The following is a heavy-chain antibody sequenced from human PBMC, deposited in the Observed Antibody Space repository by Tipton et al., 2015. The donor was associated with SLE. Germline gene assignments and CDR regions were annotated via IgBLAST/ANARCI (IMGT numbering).Heavy chain of an antibody. CDR1: GGSFSGYY. CDR2: IYYSGST. CDR3: ARGRYSSSWTLNWFDP. D-gene: IGHD6-13*01. J-gene: IGHJ5*02. Sequence: TLSLTCAVYGGSFSGYYWSWIRQPPGKGLEWIGYIYYSGSTNYNPSLKSRVTISVDTSKNQFSLKLSSVTAADTAVYYCARGRYSSSWTLNWFDPWGQGTLVTVSS. V-gene: IGHV4-59*01.